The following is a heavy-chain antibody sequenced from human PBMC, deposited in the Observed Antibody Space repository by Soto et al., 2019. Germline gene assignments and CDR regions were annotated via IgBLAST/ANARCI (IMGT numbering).Heavy chain of an antibody. CDR1: GGSFSGYY. CDR3: ARGPLRRRYGDV. D-gene: IGHD1-20*01. CDR2: INHSGST. Sequence: SLTCAVYGGSFSGYYWSWIRQPPGKGLEWIGEINHSGSTNYNPSLKSRVTISVDTSKNQFSLKLSSVTAADTAVYYCARGPLRRRYGDVWGQGTTVTVSS. J-gene: IGHJ6*02. V-gene: IGHV4-34*01.